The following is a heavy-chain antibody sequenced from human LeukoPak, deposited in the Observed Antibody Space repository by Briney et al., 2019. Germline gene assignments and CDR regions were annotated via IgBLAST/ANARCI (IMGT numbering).Heavy chain of an antibody. CDR2: IDMSGTTI. J-gene: IGHJ3*02. Sequence: GGSLRLSCAASGFTFSDYYMGWVRQAPGKGLEWVSYIDMSGTTIYCADSVKGRFTISRDNAKNSLFLQMNSLRAEDTAVYYCAKDLTVLRYFDWSLDDAFDIWGQGTMVTVSS. CDR1: GFTFSDYY. D-gene: IGHD3-9*01. V-gene: IGHV3-11*01. CDR3: AKDLTVLRYFDWSLDDAFDI.